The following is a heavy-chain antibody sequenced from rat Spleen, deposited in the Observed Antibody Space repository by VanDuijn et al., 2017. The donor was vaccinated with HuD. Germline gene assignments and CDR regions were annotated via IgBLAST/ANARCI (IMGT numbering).Heavy chain of an antibody. CDR1: GFTFSNYG. V-gene: IGHV5-29*01. J-gene: IGHJ4*01. Sequence: EVQLVESGGGFVQPGRSLKLSCAASGFTFSNYGMAWVRQAPTKGLEWVATIGYDVTNTYYRDSVKGRFTVSRDNAKTTLYLQMDSLRSEDTATYYCAREGYDGYPGVMDAWGQGASVTVSS. CDR3: AREGYDGYPGVMDA. D-gene: IGHD1-12*03. CDR2: IGYDVTNT.